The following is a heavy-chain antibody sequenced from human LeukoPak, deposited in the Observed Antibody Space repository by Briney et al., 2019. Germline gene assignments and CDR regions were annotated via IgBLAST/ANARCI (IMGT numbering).Heavy chain of an antibody. CDR3: AKPARTDAFDI. D-gene: IGHD1-14*01. V-gene: IGHV3-23*01. Sequence: TGGSLRLSCAASGSTFNNYAMTWVRQAPGKGLEWVSSISGSGGNTYYADSVKGRFTISRDNSKNTLYLQMNSLRAEDTAVYYCAKPARTDAFDIWGQGTMITVSS. CDR1: GSTFNNYA. CDR2: ISGSGGNT. J-gene: IGHJ3*02.